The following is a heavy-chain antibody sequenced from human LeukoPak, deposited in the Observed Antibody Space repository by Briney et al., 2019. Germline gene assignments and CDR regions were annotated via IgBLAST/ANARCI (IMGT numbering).Heavy chain of an antibody. CDR2: IYYSGST. CDR3: ARVCSMVRGSRYWFDP. V-gene: IGHV4-31*03. D-gene: IGHD3-10*01. Sequence: PSQTLSLTCTVSGGPISSGGYYWSWIRQHPGKGLEWIGYIYYSGSTYYNPSLKSRVTISVDTSKNQFSLKLSSVTAADTAVYYCARVCSMVRGSRYWFDPWGQGTLVTVSS. CDR1: GGPISSGGYY. J-gene: IGHJ5*02.